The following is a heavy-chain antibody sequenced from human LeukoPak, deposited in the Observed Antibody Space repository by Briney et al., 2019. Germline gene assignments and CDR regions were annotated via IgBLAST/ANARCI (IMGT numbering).Heavy chain of an antibody. CDR3: AREGIVVVPAAIYYYYYMDV. CDR1: GGSISSYY. D-gene: IGHD2-2*01. V-gene: IGHV4-4*07. CDR2: IYTSGST. Sequence: SETLSLTCTVSGGSISSYYWSWIRQLAGKGLEWIGRIYTSGSTNYNPSLKSRVTMSVDTSKNQFSLKLSSVTAADTAVYYCAREGIVVVPAAIYYYYYMDVWGKGTTVTVSS. J-gene: IGHJ6*03.